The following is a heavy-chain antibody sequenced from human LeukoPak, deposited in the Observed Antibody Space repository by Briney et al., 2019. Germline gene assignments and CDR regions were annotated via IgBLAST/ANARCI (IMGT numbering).Heavy chain of an antibody. J-gene: IGHJ4*02. CDR2: INVSGGGT. D-gene: IGHD3-22*01. Sequence: GGSLRLSCAASGFTFSSYAMSWVRQAPGKGLEWVSAINVSGGGTYYADSVKGRFSISRDNSKNTLYLQMNSLRAEDTAVYYCARDTYYYDSSGLYYWGQGTLVTVSS. CDR1: GFTFSSYA. CDR3: ARDTYYYDSSGLYY. V-gene: IGHV3-23*01.